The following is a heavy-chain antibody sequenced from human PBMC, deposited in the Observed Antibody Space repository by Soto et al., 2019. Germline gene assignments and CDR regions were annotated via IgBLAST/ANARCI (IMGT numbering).Heavy chain of an antibody. Sequence: SETLSLTCTVSGGSISSYYWSWIRQPPGKGLEWIGYIYYSGSTNYNPSLKSRVTISVDTSKNQFSLKLSSVTAADTAVYYCARHMASSSSQDSDYWGQGTLVTVSS. V-gene: IGHV4-59*08. J-gene: IGHJ4*02. CDR3: ARHMASSSSQDSDY. CDR2: IYYSGST. CDR1: GGSISSYY. D-gene: IGHD6-6*01.